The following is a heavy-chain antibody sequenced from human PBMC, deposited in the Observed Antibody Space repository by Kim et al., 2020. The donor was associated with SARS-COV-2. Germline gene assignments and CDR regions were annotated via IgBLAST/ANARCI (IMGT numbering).Heavy chain of an antibody. CDR3: ASLEWLSNPRLLDV. D-gene: IGHD3-3*01. V-gene: IGHV4-34*01. J-gene: IGHJ6*02. CDR2: INHSGST. Sequence: SETPSLTCAVYGGSFSGYYWSWIRQPPGKGLEWIGEINHSGSTNYNPSLKSRVTISVDTSKNQFSLKLSSVTAADTAVYYCASLEWLSNPRLLDVWGQGTTVTVSS. CDR1: GGSFSGYY.